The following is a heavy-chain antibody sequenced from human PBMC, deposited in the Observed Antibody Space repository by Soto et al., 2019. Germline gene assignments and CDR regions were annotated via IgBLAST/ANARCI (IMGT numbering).Heavy chain of an antibody. J-gene: IGHJ4*02. V-gene: IGHV4-31*03. CDR3: VRGMDLYKCGF. D-gene: IGHD6-25*01. CDR2: IYYSGST. CDR1: GGSISSGGYY. Sequence: SETLSLTCTVSGGSISSGGYYWSWIRQHPGKGLEWIGYIYYSGSTYYNPSLKSRVTISVDTSKNQFSLKLSSVTAADTAVYYCVRGMDLYKCGFWGQGTLVTVS.